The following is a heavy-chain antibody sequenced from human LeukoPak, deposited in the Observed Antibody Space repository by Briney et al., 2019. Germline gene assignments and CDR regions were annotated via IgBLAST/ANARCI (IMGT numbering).Heavy chain of an antibody. CDR1: GFNFSAYG. CDR3: AKPTSLKDANYGLTGTNY. D-gene: IGHD1-14*01. CDR2: IRYDGNTK. Sequence: PGGSLRLSCAASGFNFSAYGMHWVRQAPGKGLEWVAFIRYDGNTKYYADSVKGRFTISRDNSKNTLDLQMISLRVEDAAVYYCAKPTSLKDANYGLTGTNYWGQGILVTVSS. V-gene: IGHV3-30*02. J-gene: IGHJ4*02.